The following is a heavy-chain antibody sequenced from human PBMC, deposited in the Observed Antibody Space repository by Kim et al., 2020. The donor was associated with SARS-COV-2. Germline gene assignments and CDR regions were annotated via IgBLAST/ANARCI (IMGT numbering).Heavy chain of an antibody. CDR3: ARVGYSAESLDF. Sequence: YVDSVKGRFTISRVNANDSLYLQMNSLRAEDTAVYSCARVGYSAESLDFLGQGTLVTVSS. V-gene: IGHV3-7*01. J-gene: IGHJ4*02. D-gene: IGHD5-18*01.